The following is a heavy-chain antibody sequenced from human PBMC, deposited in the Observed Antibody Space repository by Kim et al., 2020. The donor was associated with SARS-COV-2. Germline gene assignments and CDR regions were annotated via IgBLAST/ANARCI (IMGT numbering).Heavy chain of an antibody. D-gene: IGHD2-2*01. Sequence: GGSLRLSCAASGFTFDDYAMHWVRQAPGKGLEWVSLISGDGGSTYYADSVKGRFTISRDNSKNSLYLQMNSLRTEDTALYYCAKDNAVMRDIVVVPAAYGGWYFDLWGRGTLVTVSS. CDR2: ISGDGGST. V-gene: IGHV3-43*02. CDR3: AKDNAVMRDIVVVPAAYGGWYFDL. J-gene: IGHJ2*01. CDR1: GFTFDDYA.